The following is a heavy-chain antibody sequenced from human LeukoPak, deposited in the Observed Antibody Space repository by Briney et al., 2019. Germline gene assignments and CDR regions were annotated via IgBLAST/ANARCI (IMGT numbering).Heavy chain of an antibody. V-gene: IGHV4-39*01. CDR1: GGSISRSSYY. J-gene: IGHJ4*02. CDR2: IYYSGST. CDR3: ASGPRPFDY. Sequence: SETLSLTCSVSGGSISRSSYYWGWIRQPPGKGLEWIGSIYYSGSTYYNPSLKSRITISVDTSKNQFSLKLSSVTAADTAVYYCASGPRPFDYWGQGTLVTVSS.